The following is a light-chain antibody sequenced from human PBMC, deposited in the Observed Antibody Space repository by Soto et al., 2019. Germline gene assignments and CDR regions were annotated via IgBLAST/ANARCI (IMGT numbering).Light chain of an antibody. J-gene: IGLJ3*02. CDR3: SSFTNTNPLKDWV. CDR2: EVD. V-gene: IGLV2-14*02. CDR1: SSDVGTYNL. Sequence: QSALTQPASVSGSPGQSITISCTGTSSDVGTYNLVSWYQQHPGRAPKLIIYEVDSRTSGISDRFSGSKSGNTASLTISGPHPEDEDDYYYSSFTNTNPLKDWVLGGGTKLTVL.